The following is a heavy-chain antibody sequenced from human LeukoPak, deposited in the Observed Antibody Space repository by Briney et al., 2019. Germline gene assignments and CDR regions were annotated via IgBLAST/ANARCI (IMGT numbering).Heavy chain of an antibody. CDR2: ISSSGSTI. V-gene: IGHV3-11*01. CDR1: GFTFSDYY. CDR3: ARDQKDSSGWTNWFDP. J-gene: IGHJ5*02. Sequence: GGSLRLSCAASGFTFSDYYMSWLRQAPGKGLEWVSYISSSGSTIYYADSVKGRFTISRDNAKNSLYLQMNSLRAEDTAVYYCARDQKDSSGWTNWFDPWGQGTLVTVSS. D-gene: IGHD6-19*01.